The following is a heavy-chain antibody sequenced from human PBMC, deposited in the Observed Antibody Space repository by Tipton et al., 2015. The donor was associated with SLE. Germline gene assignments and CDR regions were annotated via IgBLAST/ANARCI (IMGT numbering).Heavy chain of an antibody. CDR3: ARGYCSPTRYAFDI. J-gene: IGHJ3*02. D-gene: IGHD2-2*01. V-gene: IGHV4-38-2*01. CDR2: IYHSGST. CDR1: GYSISSGYY. Sequence: TLSLTCAVSGYSISSGYYWGWIRQPPGKGLEWIGSIYHSGSTNYNPSLKSRVTMSVDTSKNQFSLKLSSVTAADTAVYYCARGYCSPTRYAFDIWGQGTMVTVSS.